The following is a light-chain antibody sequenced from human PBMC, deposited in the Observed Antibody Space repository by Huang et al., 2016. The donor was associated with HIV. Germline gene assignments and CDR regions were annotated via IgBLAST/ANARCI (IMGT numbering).Light chain of an antibody. CDR3: QQYNNWPLT. Sequence: EIVMTQFPATLSVSPGDRATLSCSASPSVDSQLAWYQQKPGQAPRLLIYGASTRAPGIPAWFSGSGSGTEFTLTISSLQSEDFAVYYCQQYNNWPLTFGGGTKVEIK. V-gene: IGKV3-15*01. J-gene: IGKJ4*01. CDR2: GAS. CDR1: PSVDSQ.